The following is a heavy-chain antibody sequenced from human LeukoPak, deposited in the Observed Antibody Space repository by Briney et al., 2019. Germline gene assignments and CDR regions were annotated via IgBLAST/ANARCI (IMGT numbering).Heavy chain of an antibody. J-gene: IGHJ6*02. D-gene: IGHD5-24*01. Sequence: PGGSLRLSCAASGFTFSSYSMNWVRQAPGKGLEWVSYISSSSSTIYYADFVKGRFTISRDNAKNSLYLQMNSLRDEDTAVYYCARDFEMATISYYYYGMDVWGQGTTVTVSS. CDR1: GFTFSSYS. CDR3: ARDFEMATISYYYYGMDV. CDR2: ISSSSSTI. V-gene: IGHV3-48*02.